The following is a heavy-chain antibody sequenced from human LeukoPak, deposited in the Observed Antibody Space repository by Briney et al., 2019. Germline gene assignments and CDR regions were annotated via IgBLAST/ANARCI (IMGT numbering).Heavy chain of an antibody. CDR1: GGSFSGYY. CDR2: INHSGST. V-gene: IGHV4-34*01. J-gene: IGHJ3*02. Sequence: PSETLSLTCAVYGGSFSGYYWSWLRQPPGKGLEGIGEINHSGSTNYNPSLKSRVTISVDTSKNQFSLKLSSVTAADTAVYYCARVKDQLGDAFDIWGQGTMVTVSS. CDR3: ARVKDQLGDAFDI. D-gene: IGHD1-1*01.